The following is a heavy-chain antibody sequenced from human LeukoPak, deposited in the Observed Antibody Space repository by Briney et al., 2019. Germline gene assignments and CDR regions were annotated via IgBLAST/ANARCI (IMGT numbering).Heavy chain of an antibody. CDR2: ISGSGGST. Sequence: PGGSLRFSCAASGFTFSSYAMSWVRQAPGKGLEWVSAISGSGGSTYYADSVKGRFTISRDNSKNTLYLQMNSLRAEDTAVYYCASIDIVVVVAAQQDAFDIWGQGTMVTVSS. CDR1: GFTFSSYA. J-gene: IGHJ3*02. CDR3: ASIDIVVVVAAQQDAFDI. D-gene: IGHD2-15*01. V-gene: IGHV3-23*01.